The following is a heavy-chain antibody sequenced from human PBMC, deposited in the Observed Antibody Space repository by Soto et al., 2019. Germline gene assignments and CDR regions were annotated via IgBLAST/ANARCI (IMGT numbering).Heavy chain of an antibody. D-gene: IGHD4-17*01. CDR1: GGTISGYY. J-gene: IGHJ4*02. V-gene: IGHV4-59*08. Sequence: SETQSLTCSVSGGTISGYYWSWIRQTPEKGLEWIGYTYYSGSTNYNPSLKSRVTISVDTSKNQFSLKLSSVTAADTAVYYCARQDYGDYPIDYWGQGTLVTVSS. CDR3: ARQDYGDYPIDY. CDR2: TYYSGST.